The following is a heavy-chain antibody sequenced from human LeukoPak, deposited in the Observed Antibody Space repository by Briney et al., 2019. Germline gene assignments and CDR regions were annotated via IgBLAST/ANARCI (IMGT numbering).Heavy chain of an antibody. CDR2: INSIENT. V-gene: IGHV1-3*04. D-gene: IGHD4-17*01. CDR3: TTPYGDYVEYYYYYGMDV. J-gene: IGHJ6*02. Sequence: ASVKVSCKGSGYNFASYPMHWVRQAPGQRLEWMGWINSIENTKYSQKLQGRVTMTRDTSTSTVYMELSSLRSEDTAVYYCTTPYGDYVEYYYYYGMDVWGQGTTVTVSS. CDR1: GYNFASYP.